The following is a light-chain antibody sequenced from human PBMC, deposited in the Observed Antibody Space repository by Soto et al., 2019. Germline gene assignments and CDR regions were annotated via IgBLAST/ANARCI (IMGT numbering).Light chain of an antibody. CDR1: QSISSW. V-gene: IGKV1-5*01. CDR2: DAS. CDR3: QQYENYPLT. J-gene: IGKJ4*01. Sequence: DIPMTQSPSTLSASVGDRVTITCRASQSISSWLDWYQQKPGKAPKILIHDASILESGVPPRFSGSGSGAEFTLTINTLQPYDFETYYCQQYENYPLTFGGGARV.